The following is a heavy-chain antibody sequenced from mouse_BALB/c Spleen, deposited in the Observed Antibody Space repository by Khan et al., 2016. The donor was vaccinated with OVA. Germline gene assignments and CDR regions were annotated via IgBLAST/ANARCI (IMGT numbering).Heavy chain of an antibody. Sequence: EVELVESGGDLVKPGGSLKLSCAASGFTFSSYGMSWVRQTPDKRLEWVATISSGGNYTYYPDSVKGRFTISRDNAKNTLYLQCSSLKSEDTAMYFCATLYFYGSRVYFDYWGQGTTLTVSS. V-gene: IGHV5-6*01. CDR1: GFTFSSYG. D-gene: IGHD1-1*01. CDR3: ATLYFYGSRVYFDY. J-gene: IGHJ2*01. CDR2: ISSGGNYT.